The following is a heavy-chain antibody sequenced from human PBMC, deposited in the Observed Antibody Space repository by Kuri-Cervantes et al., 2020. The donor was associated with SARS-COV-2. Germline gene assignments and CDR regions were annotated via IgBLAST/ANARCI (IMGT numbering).Heavy chain of an antibody. CDR2: ISFDGSNK. CDR1: GFTFSSYA. J-gene: IGHJ5*02. Sequence: SLKISCAAAGFTFSSYAMHWVRQAPGKGLEWVAVISFDGSNKYDADSVKGRFTISRDNSKNTLYLQMNSLRSEDTAVYYCARTPFYDFWSGYYTDQYNWFDPWGQGTLVTVSS. CDR3: ARTPFYDFWSGYYTDQYNWFDP. V-gene: IGHV3-30-3*01. D-gene: IGHD3-3*01.